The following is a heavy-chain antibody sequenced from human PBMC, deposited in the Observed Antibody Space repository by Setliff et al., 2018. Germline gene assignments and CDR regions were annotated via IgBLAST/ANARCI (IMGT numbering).Heavy chain of an antibody. CDR1: GGSFSGHH. J-gene: IGHJ3*02. D-gene: IGHD3-22*01. CDR3: ARGDYYDSSAYSPDTFDI. Sequence: LSLTCAVYGGSFSGHHWCWIRQPPWKGLEWIGEINHSGSANYNPSLKSRVTISLDTSKNQFSLKLNSVTAADTAVYYCARGDYYDSSAYSPDTFDIWGQGTMVTVSS. CDR2: INHSGSA. V-gene: IGHV4-34*01.